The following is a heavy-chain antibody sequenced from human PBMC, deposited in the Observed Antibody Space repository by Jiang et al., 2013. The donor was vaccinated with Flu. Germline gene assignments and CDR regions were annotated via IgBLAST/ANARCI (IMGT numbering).Heavy chain of an antibody. V-gene: IGHV4-39*01. CDR3: ARHSTEFDY. J-gene: IGHJ4*02. CDR1: GGSISSSSYY. CDR2: IYYSGST. Sequence: CTVSGGSISSSSYYWGWIRQPPGKGLEWIGSIYYSGSTYYNPSLKSRVTISVDTSKNQSSLKLSSVTATDTAVYYCARHSTEFDYWGQGTLVTVSS. D-gene: IGHD4-11*01.